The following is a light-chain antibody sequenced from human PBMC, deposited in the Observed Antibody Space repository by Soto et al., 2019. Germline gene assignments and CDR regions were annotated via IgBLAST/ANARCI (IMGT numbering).Light chain of an antibody. CDR1: SSNIGSNI. J-gene: IGLJ3*02. CDR2: SNN. V-gene: IGLV1-44*01. Sequence: QSVLTQPPSASGTPGKRVTISCSGSSSNIGSNIVTWYQHLPGTAPKLLIYSNNQRPSGVPDRFSGSKSGTSASLAISGLQSEDEADYYCAAWDDSLNGWVFGGGTQLTVL. CDR3: AAWDDSLNGWV.